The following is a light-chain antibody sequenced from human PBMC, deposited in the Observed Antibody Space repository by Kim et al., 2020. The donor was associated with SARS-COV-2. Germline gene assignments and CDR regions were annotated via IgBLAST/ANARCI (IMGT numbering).Light chain of an antibody. CDR1: QTDTSDY. J-gene: IGKJ1*01. CDR2: GAS. Sequence: SPGDRATLSCRASQTDTSDYLAWYQQKPGQAPRLLIYGASSRATGIPDRFSGSGSGTDFTLTISRLEPEDFAVYYCQQYGSSPATFGQGTKVDIK. V-gene: IGKV3-20*01. CDR3: QQYGSSPAT.